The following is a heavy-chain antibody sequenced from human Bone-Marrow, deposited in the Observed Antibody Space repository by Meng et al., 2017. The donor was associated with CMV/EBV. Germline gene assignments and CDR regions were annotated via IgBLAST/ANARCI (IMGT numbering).Heavy chain of an antibody. J-gene: IGHJ4*02. Sequence: GESLKISCAASGFTFSSYAMSWVRQAPGKGLEWVSAISGSGGSTYYADSVKGRFTISRDNSKNTLYLQMNSLRAEDTAVYYCARVGVSVDYWGQGTLVTVSS. CDR3: ARVGVSVDY. V-gene: IGHV3-23*01. CDR1: GFTFSSYA. CDR2: ISGSGGST. D-gene: IGHD6-13*01.